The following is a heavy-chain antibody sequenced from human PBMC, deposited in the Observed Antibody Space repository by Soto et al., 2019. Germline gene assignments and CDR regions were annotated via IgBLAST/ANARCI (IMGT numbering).Heavy chain of an antibody. CDR1: GFTFSDHY. V-gene: IGHV3-72*01. CDR2: TRNKANSYTT. D-gene: IGHD2-15*01. Sequence: GGSLRLSCAASGFTFSDHYMDWVRQAPGKGLEWVGRTRNKANSYTTEYAASVKGRFTISRDDSKNSLYLQMNSLKTEDTAVYYCARSPPAGGCSGGSCYYAGLFDLWGRGTLVTVSS. CDR3: ARSPPAGGCSGGSCYYAGLFDL. J-gene: IGHJ2*01.